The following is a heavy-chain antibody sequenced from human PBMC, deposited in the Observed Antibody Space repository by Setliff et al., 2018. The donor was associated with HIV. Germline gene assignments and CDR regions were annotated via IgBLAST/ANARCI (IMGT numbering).Heavy chain of an antibody. CDR1: GGSISGSSYH. V-gene: IGHV4-39*06. CDR3: ARDLEFVGGAPAD. Sequence: SSETLSLTCTVSGGSISGSSYHWGWIRQTPGKGLEWMGLIYHRGSTYYTPSLKSRVTISVDTSKNQGDLKLTSVTAADAAVYFWARDLEFVGGAPADWSQGTM. CDR2: IYHRGST. D-gene: IGHD3-16*01. J-gene: IGHJ4*02.